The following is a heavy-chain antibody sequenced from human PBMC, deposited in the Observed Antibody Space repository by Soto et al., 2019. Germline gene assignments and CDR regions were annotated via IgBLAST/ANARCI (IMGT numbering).Heavy chain of an antibody. V-gene: IGHV4-39*01. Sequence: QLQLQESGPGLVKPSETLSLTCTVSGGSISSSSYYWGWIRQPPGKGLEWIGSIYYSGSTYYNPALKSRVTIPVDTSKTQFALKLSSVTAADTAVYYCARQGIAAAGYYYYGMDVWGQGTTVTVSS. D-gene: IGHD6-13*01. CDR2: IYYSGST. CDR1: GGSISSSSYY. CDR3: ARQGIAAAGYYYYGMDV. J-gene: IGHJ6*02.